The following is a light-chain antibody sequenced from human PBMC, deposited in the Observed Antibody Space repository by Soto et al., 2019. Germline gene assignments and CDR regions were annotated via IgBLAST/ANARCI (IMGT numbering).Light chain of an antibody. CDR2: GAS. J-gene: IGKJ4*01. CDR3: QQYGSSPLVT. Sequence: EIVLTQSPGTLSLSPGERATLSCRASQSVSSSYLAWYQQKPGQAPSLLIYGASNRATGIPDRFRGSGSGTDFTLTISRLEPEDFAVYYCQQYGSSPLVTFGGGTKVEIK. CDR1: QSVSSSY. V-gene: IGKV3-20*01.